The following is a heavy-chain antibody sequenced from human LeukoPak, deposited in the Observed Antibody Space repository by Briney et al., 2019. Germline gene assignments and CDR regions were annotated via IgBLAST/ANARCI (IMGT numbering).Heavy chain of an antibody. CDR1: GGSTSSYY. J-gene: IGHJ4*02. CDR2: ISYTGTT. CDR3: TRGEDWKSTTFDY. D-gene: IGHD1-1*01. V-gene: IGHV4-59*01. Sequence: SETLSLTCTVSGGSTSSYYWNWIRQPPGKGLEWIGYISYTGTTNYNPSLKSRVTISVDTSKSQFSLKLSSVTAADTAVYYCTRGEDWKSTTFDYWGQGTLVTVSS.